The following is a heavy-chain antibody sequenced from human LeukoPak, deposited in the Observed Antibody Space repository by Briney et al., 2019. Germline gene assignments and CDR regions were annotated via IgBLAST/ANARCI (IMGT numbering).Heavy chain of an antibody. CDR2: ISYDGTNK. Sequence: GGSLRLSCAASAFTFTDYAMHWVRQAPGKGLEWVAVISYDGTNKYYADSVKGRFTISRDDSKNTLYLQMNSLSADDTAVYYCARVTSRVVEMATIGLDYWGQGTLVTVSS. CDR1: AFTFTDYA. D-gene: IGHD5-24*01. J-gene: IGHJ4*02. CDR3: ARVTSRVVEMATIGLDY. V-gene: IGHV3-30*08.